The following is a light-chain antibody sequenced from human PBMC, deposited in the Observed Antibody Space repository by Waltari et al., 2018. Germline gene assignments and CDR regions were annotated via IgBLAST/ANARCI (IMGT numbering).Light chain of an antibody. CDR1: NIGSKS. V-gene: IGLV3-21*04. Sequence: SYVLTQPPSVSVAPGNTARIICGGNNIGSKSVHWYQQKPGQAPVLVIYDVSDRPSGIPERFSGYNSGNTATLTISRVEAGDEADYYCQVWDSSTDHVVFGGGTKLTVL. CDR3: QVWDSSTDHVV. CDR2: DVS. J-gene: IGLJ2*01.